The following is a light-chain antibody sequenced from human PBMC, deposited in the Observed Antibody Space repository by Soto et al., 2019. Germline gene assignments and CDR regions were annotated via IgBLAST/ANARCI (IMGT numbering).Light chain of an antibody. CDR2: KAS. Sequence: DIQMTQSPSTLSASVGDRGTITCRARQTISSWLAWYQQKPGHAPKLLIYKASTLKSGVPARFSGSGSGTDFTLTINSLQSEDFATYFCQQYNSYPRTFGPGTKVDIK. J-gene: IGKJ1*01. CDR1: QTISSW. CDR3: QQYNSYPRT. V-gene: IGKV1-5*03.